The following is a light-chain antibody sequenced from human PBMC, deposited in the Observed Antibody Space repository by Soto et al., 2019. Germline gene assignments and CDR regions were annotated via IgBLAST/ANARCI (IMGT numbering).Light chain of an antibody. V-gene: IGLV2-14*01. J-gene: IGLJ1*01. CDR1: SSDVGANIY. CDR2: EVT. CDR3: ASSTSDSLYV. Sequence: QSALTQPASVSGSPGQSITISCSGSSSDVGANIYVSWYQQHPGKAPKLMIYEVTNRPSGVSYRFSGSRSDNTASLTISGLQAEDEADYYCASSTSDSLYVFGTGTKLTVL.